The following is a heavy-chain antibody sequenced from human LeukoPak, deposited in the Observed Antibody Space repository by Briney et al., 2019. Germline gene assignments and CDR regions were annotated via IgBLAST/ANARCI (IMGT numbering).Heavy chain of an antibody. CDR3: ARSVVVTASPAEYFQH. CDR2: IWYDGSNK. J-gene: IGHJ1*01. CDR1: GFTFSSYG. V-gene: IGHV3-33*01. D-gene: IGHD2-21*02. Sequence: GRSLRLSCAASGFTFSSYGMHWVRQAPGKGLEWVAVIWYDGSNKYYADSVKGRFTISRDNSKNTLYLQMNSLRAEDTAVYYCARSVVVTASPAEYFQHWGQGTLVTVSS.